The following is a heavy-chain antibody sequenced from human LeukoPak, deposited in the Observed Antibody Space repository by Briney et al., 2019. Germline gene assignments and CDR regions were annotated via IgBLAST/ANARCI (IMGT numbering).Heavy chain of an antibody. CDR1: GFTFGGYA. D-gene: IGHD4-17*01. V-gene: IGHV3-49*03. J-gene: IGHJ3*02. Sequence: GGSLRLSCTASGFTFGGYAMSWFRQAPGKGLEWVGFIRSKAYGGTTEYAVSVKGRFTISREDSQRIAYLQVNSPKTEHTAVYYCTRVPRGYTVRAFDISGQGTMVTLSS. CDR2: IRSKAYGGTT. CDR3: TRVPRGYTVRAFDI.